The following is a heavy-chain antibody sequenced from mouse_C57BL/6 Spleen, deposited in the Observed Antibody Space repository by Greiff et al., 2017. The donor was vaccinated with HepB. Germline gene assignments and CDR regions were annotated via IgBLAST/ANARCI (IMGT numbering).Heavy chain of an antibody. V-gene: IGHV1-15*01. CDR2: IDPETGGT. Sequence: VQGVESGAELVRPGASVTLSCKASGYTFTDYEMHWVKQTPVHGLEWIGAIDPETGGTAYNQKFKGKAILTADKSSSTAYMELRSLTSEDSAVYYCTRWEEYWGQGTTLTVSS. D-gene: IGHD4-1*01. J-gene: IGHJ2*01. CDR1: GYTFTDYE. CDR3: TRWEEY.